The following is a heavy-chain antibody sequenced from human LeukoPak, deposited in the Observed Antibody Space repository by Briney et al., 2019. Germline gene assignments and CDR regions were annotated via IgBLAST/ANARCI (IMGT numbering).Heavy chain of an antibody. CDR2: ISGSGGTT. D-gene: IGHD1-26*01. CDR1: GFTFSRYD. CDR3: AKPFMLGATGYYYYYMDV. V-gene: IGHV3-23*01. Sequence: PGGSLRLSCEASGFTFSRYDMSWVRQAPGKGLEWVSAISGSGGTTHYAGSVRGRFTISGDNSKNTLYLQMNSLRAEDTAVYYCAKPFMLGATGYYYYYMDVWGKGTTVTVSS. J-gene: IGHJ6*03.